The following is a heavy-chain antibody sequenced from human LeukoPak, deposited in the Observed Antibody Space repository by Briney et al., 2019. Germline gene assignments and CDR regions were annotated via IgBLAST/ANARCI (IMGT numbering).Heavy chain of an antibody. D-gene: IGHD3-16*01. J-gene: IGHJ4*02. Sequence: SETLSLTCAVYGGSFSGYYWSWIRQPPGKGLEWIGEINHSGSTNYNPFLKSRVTISVDTSKNQFSLKLSSVTAADTAVYYCGRGDRSRLSYFDYWGQGTLVTVSS. CDR2: INHSGST. V-gene: IGHV4-34*01. CDR3: GRGDRSRLSYFDY. CDR1: GGSFSGYY.